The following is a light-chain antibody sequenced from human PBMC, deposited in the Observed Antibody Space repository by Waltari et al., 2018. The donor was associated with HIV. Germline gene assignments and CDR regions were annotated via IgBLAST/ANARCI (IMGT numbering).Light chain of an antibody. J-gene: IGLJ3*02. CDR3: TSYISSSTPV. Sequence: QSALTQPASVSGSPGQSITISCTGTSSYYNPVSWYQHHPGKAPKVIIYEVSNRPSGVSNRFSGSKSGYTASLTISGLQAEDEADYFCTSYISSSTPVFGGGTKVTVL. CDR2: EVS. CDR1: SSYYNP. V-gene: IGLV2-14*01.